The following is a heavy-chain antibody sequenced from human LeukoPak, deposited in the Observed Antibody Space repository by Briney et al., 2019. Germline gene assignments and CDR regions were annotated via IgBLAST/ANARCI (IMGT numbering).Heavy chain of an antibody. Sequence: GGSLRLSCAVSGFSFSSYWMTWVRQTPGKGLEWVANINRDGRERHYVVSVEGRFTISRDNAKNSLYLQMSSLRVEDTAVYYCTRDISPKFSDSKSYYDAFDAWGQGAMVTVSS. V-gene: IGHV3-7*01. CDR2: INRDGRER. CDR3: TRDISPKFSDSKSYYDAFDA. CDR1: GFSFSSYW. D-gene: IGHD3-22*01. J-gene: IGHJ3*01.